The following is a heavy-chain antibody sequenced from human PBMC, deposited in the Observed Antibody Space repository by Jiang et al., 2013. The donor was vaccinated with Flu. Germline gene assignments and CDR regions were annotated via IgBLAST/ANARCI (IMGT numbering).Heavy chain of an antibody. V-gene: IGHV3-23*04. D-gene: IGHD3-10*01. J-gene: IGHJ4*02. CDR3: AKGHYYGSGSPNPPDY. Sequence: QLVESGGGVVQPGRSLRLSCAASGFTFSHYGMHWVRQAPGKGLEWVSAISGSGGSTYYADSVKGRFTISRDNSKNTLYLQMNSLRAEDTAVYYCAKGHYYGSGSPNPPDYWGQGTLVTVSS. CDR2: ISGSGGST. CDR1: GFTFSHYG.